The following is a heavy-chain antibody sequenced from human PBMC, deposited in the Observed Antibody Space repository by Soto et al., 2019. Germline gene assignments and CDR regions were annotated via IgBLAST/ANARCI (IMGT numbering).Heavy chain of an antibody. D-gene: IGHD2-2*01. V-gene: IGHV3-66*01. J-gene: IGHJ6*02. Sequence: PGGSLRLSCAASGFTVSSNYMSWVRQAPGKGLEWVSVIYSGGSTYYADSVKGRFTISRDNSKNTLYLQMNSLRAEDTAVYYCAKDRAIVLVPAAISYYYYGMDVWGQGTTVTVSS. CDR3: AKDRAIVLVPAAISYYYYGMDV. CDR1: GFTVSSNY. CDR2: IYSGGST.